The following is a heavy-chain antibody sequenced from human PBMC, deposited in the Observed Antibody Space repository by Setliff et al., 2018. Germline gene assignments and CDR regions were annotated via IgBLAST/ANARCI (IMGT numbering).Heavy chain of an antibody. Sequence: GSLRLSCAASGFTFSSYAMSWVRQAPGKGLEWVANIKQDGSEKYYVDSVKGRFTISRDNAKNSLYLQMNSLRAEDTAVYYCARDGGEYWGQGTLVTV. CDR1: GFTFSSYA. V-gene: IGHV3-7*01. D-gene: IGHD3-16*01. CDR2: IKQDGSEK. CDR3: ARDGGEY. J-gene: IGHJ4*02.